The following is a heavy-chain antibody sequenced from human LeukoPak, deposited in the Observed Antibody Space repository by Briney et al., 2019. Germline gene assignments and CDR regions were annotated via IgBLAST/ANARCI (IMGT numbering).Heavy chain of an antibody. D-gene: IGHD2-2*01. CDR3: ARRFCSSVSCYDVDASDV. V-gene: IGHV1-18*01. CDR2: ISGYNGKI. CDR1: GHTFFSYG. J-gene: IGHJ3*01. Sequence: ASVKVSLKASGHTFFSYGSIGVRQPPGQGLEWMGWISGYNGKINYAQKFQGRVTMTTDTSTSTAYLELTSLTSEDTAVYYCARRFCSSVSCYDVDASDVWGERKSVSVSS.